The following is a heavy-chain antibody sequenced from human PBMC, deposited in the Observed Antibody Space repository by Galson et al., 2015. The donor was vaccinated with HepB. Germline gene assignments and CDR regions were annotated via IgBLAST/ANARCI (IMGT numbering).Heavy chain of an antibody. D-gene: IGHD3-10*01. V-gene: IGHV5-51*01. CDR3: ARHHVYNYYGSGVYYYMDV. J-gene: IGHJ6*03. CDR1: GYSFTSYW. Sequence: QSGAEVKKPGESLKISCKGSGYSFTSYWIGWVRQMPGKGLEWMGIIYPGDSDTRYSPSFQGQVTISADKSISTAYLQWSSLKASDTAMYYCARHHVYNYYGSGVYYYMDVWGKGTTVTVSS. CDR2: IYPGDSDT.